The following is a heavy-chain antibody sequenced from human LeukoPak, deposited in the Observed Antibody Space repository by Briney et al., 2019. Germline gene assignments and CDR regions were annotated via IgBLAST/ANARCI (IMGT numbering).Heavy chain of an antibody. D-gene: IGHD3-3*01. CDR1: GGSINNSFYY. CDR3: ARRYLAWLSYYFDS. CDR2: ISYTGNT. J-gene: IGHJ4*02. Sequence: SETLSLTCTVSGGSINNSFYYWGWVRQPPGKGLVWIGSISYTGNTYYHPSLKSRVTIPVDTSKNQFSLKLTSVTAADTAVYYCARRYLAWLSYYFDSWGQGALVTVSS. V-gene: IGHV4-39*01.